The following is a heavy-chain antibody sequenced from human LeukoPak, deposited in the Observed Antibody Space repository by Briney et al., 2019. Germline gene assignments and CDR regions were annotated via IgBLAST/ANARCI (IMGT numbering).Heavy chain of an antibody. CDR2: ISSSGST. CDR1: GGSISGYY. J-gene: IGHJ4*02. Sequence: SETLSLTCSVSGGSISGYYWSWIRQPAGKGLECIGRISSSGSTNYNPSLKSRVTMSVDTSKNQFFLKLSSVTAADTAVYYCARSPRRPHFYSSGSYYYYFDYWGQGTLVTVSS. CDR3: ARSPRRPHFYSSGSYYYYFDY. D-gene: IGHD3-10*01. V-gene: IGHV4-4*07.